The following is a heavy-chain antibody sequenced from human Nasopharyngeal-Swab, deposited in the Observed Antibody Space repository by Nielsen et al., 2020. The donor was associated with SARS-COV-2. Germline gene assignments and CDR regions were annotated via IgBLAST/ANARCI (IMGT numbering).Heavy chain of an antibody. J-gene: IGHJ3*02. CDR2: IYHSGST. CDR3: ARFDSSGYPDSFDI. CDR1: GGSISSGGYS. D-gene: IGHD3-22*01. V-gene: IGHV4-30-2*01. Sequence: SETLSLTCAVLGGSISSGGYSWSWIRQPPGKGLEWIGYIYHSGSTYYNPSLKSRVTISVDRSKNQFSLKLSSVTAADTAVYYCARFDSSGYPDSFDIWGQGTMVTVSS.